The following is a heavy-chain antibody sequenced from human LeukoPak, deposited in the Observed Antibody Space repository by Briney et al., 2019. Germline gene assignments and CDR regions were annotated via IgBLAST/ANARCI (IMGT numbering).Heavy chain of an antibody. Sequence: SETLSLTCTVSGGSISSSSYYWGWIRQPPGKGLEWIGSIYYSGSTYYNPSLKSRVTISVDTPKNQFSLKLSSVTAADTAVYYCARHVRDGYNSIVPFDYWGQGTLVTVSS. CDR3: ARHVRDGYNSIVPFDY. CDR1: GGSISSSSYY. D-gene: IGHD5-24*01. V-gene: IGHV4-39*01. CDR2: IYYSGST. J-gene: IGHJ4*02.